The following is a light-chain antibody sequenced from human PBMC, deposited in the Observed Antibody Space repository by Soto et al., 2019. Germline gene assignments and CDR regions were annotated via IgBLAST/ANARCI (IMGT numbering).Light chain of an antibody. J-gene: IGKJ3*01. CDR2: DAS. CDR1: QRIGSY. Sequence: ETVLTPSPATLSLSPGERATLSCRASQRIGSYLVWYQQKPGQAPRLLIYDASKRAPGIPARFGGSGSGTDFTLTISSLEAEDFAIYYCHQRSNSPFTFGPGTKVDI. V-gene: IGKV3-11*01. CDR3: HQRSNSPFT.